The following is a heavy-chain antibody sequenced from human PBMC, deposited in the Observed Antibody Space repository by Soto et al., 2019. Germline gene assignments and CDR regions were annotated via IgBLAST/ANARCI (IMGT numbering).Heavy chain of an antibody. V-gene: IGHV3-48*02. CDR3: ARDLIYAFDY. D-gene: IGHD3-9*01. CDR1: GFIFTSYS. Sequence: VQLVESGGCLVQPGGSLRLSCAASGFIFTSYSMNWVRQAPGKGLEWLSYIRIDSNHIGYSDSVRGRFTISSDIAKISLYLQMNSLRDEVTAVYYCARDLIYAFDYWGQGTLVTVSS. CDR2: IRIDSNHI. J-gene: IGHJ4*02.